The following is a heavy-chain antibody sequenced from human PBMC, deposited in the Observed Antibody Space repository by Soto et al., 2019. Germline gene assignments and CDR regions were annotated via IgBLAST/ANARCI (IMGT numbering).Heavy chain of an antibody. V-gene: IGHV4-30-2*01. D-gene: IGHD3-22*01. Sequence: KTSETLSLTCAVSGGSISSGGYSWSWIRQPPGKGLEWIGYIYHSGSTYYNPSLKSRVTISVDRSKNQFSLKLGSVTAADTAVYYCARDERDYDSSGYYYWFDPWGQGTLVTVSS. CDR1: GGSISSGGYS. CDR2: IYHSGST. CDR3: ARDERDYDSSGYYYWFDP. J-gene: IGHJ5*02.